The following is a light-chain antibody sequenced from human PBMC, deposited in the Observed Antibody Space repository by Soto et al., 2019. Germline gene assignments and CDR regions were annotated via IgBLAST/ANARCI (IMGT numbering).Light chain of an antibody. Sequence: QSVLTQPPSASVTTGQRVTISCSGSSSNIGSDYVYWYQQFPGTAPKLLIYRNNQRPSGVPDRFSGSKSGTSASLAISGLRSEDEADYYCAAWDDSLSGYVFGTGTKVTVL. CDR1: SSNIGSDY. CDR2: RNN. J-gene: IGLJ1*01. V-gene: IGLV1-47*01. CDR3: AAWDDSLSGYV.